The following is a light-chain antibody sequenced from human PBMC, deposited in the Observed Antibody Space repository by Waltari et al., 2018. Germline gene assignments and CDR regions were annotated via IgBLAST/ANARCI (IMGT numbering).Light chain of an antibody. J-gene: IGLJ3*02. CDR1: SSNIGRNY. CDR3: AAWDDRLSVV. Sequence: QSVLTQPPSASGTPGQRVTISCSGSSSNIGRNYVYWYQQLPGTAPKLLIYMNKQRPSGVPDRFSGSKSGTSASLAISGLRSEDEADYYCAAWDDRLSVVFGGGTKLTVL. V-gene: IGLV1-47*01. CDR2: MNK.